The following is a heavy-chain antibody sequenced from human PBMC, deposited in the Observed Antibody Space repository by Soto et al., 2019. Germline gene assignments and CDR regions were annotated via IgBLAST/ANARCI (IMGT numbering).Heavy chain of an antibody. Sequence: GGSLRLSCAASGFTVSSNYMSWVRQAPGKGLEWVSVIYSGGSTYYADSVKGRFTISRDNSKNTLYLQMNSLRAEDTAVYYCARGVCSGVCFFSKWWCYMVVWGKGTTVTVFS. J-gene: IGHJ6*03. CDR2: IYSGGST. V-gene: IGHV3-66*01. CDR1: GFTVSSNY. D-gene: IGHD2-15*01. CDR3: ARGVCSGVCFFSKWWCYMVV.